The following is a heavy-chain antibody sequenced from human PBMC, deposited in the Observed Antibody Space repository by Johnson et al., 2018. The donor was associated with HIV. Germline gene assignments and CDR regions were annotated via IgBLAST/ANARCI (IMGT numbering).Heavy chain of an antibody. D-gene: IGHD6-6*01. Sequence: QVQLVESGGGAVQPGRSLRLSCAASGFTFSYYAMDWVRQAPGKGLEWVAVISSDGGNKNYADSVKGRFTISRDNSKNTLYLQMNSLRAEDTAVYYCAKDPRIAARLHDAFDIWGQGTMVTVSS. CDR2: ISSDGGNK. CDR3: AKDPRIAARLHDAFDI. J-gene: IGHJ3*02. CDR1: GFTFSYYA. V-gene: IGHV3-30*18.